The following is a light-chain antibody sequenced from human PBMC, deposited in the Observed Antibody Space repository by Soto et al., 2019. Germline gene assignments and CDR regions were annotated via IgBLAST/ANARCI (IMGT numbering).Light chain of an antibody. J-gene: IGKJ1*01. Sequence: EIGVTPSSATLSVYPWERAPLSCRASQSVGSKLALYQQKPGQAPRLLMYGASIRAAGVPDRFSGSGSGTEFTLTISRLEPEDFTVYYCHHYETVGQGTKVAIK. CDR1: QSVGSK. CDR3: HHYET. CDR2: GAS. V-gene: IGKV3D-15*01.